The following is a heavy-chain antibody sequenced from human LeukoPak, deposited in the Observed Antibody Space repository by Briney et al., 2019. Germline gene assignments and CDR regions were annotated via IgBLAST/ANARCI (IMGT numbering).Heavy chain of an antibody. CDR1: GFTFSIYA. J-gene: IGHJ5*02. Sequence: PGGSLRLSCAASGFTFSIYAMSWVRQAPGKGLGWVSAIGGRTDTTYYADSVKGRFTISRDNSKNTLYLQMNSLRAEDTAVYYCAKNKITMVRGAPDPWGQGTLVTVSS. CDR3: AKNKITMVRGAPDP. CDR2: IGGRTDTT. D-gene: IGHD3-10*01. V-gene: IGHV3-23*01.